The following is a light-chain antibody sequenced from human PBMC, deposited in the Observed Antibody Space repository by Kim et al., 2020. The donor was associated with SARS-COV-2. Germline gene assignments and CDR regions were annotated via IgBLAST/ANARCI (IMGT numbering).Light chain of an antibody. CDR3: NSRDSNDNVV. CDR2: GEN. CDR1: SLRSYY. V-gene: IGLV3-19*01. Sequence: SSELTQDPAVSVALGQTVRITCQGDSLRSYYATWYQQKPGQAPILVIYGENNRPSGIPDRFSGSSSGNTASLTITGTQAGDEADYYCNSRDSNDNVVFGGGTKLTVL. J-gene: IGLJ2*01.